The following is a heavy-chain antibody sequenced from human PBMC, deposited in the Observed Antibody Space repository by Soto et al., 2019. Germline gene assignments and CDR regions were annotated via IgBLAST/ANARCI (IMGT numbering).Heavy chain of an antibody. Sequence: SVKVSCKASGGTFSSYTISWVRQAPGQGLEWMGRIIPILGIANYAQKFQGRVTITRDTSASTAYMELSSLRSEDTAVYYCARGALKQWPNVWGQGTLVTVSS. CDR2: IIPILGIA. J-gene: IGHJ4*02. CDR1: GGTFSSYT. CDR3: ARGALKQWPNV. V-gene: IGHV1-69*02. D-gene: IGHD6-19*01.